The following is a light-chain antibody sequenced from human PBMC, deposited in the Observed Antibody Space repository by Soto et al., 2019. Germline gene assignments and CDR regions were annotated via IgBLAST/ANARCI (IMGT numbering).Light chain of an antibody. CDR2: DVN. CDR3: SSYTSSTTLVV. Sequence: QSVLTQPASVSGSPGQSITISCTGTSSDVGGYNYVSWYQQHPGKAPKLMIYDVNNRPLGVSNRFSGSKSGNMASLTISGLQAEDEADYYCSSYTSSTTLVVFGGGTKLTVL. CDR1: SSDVGGYNY. J-gene: IGLJ2*01. V-gene: IGLV2-14*01.